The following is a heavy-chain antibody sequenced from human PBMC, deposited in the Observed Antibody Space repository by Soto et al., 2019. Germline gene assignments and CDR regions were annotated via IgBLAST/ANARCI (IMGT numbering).Heavy chain of an antibody. V-gene: IGHV4-30-4*01. CDR1: GGSISSGDYY. CDR2: IYYSGST. J-gene: IGHJ5*02. CDR3: ARVKGGSAGTRDGWFDP. Sequence: QVQLQESGPGLVKPSQTLSLTCTVSGGSISSGDYYWSWIRQPPGKGLEWIGYIYYSGSTYYNPSLKSRVTISVDTSKNQFSLYLSSVTAADTVVYYCARVKGGSAGTRDGWFDPWGQGTLVTVSS. D-gene: IGHD6-13*01.